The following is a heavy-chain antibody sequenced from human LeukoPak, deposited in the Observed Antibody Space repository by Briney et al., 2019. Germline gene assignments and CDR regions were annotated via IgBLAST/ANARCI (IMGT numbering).Heavy chain of an antibody. J-gene: IGHJ4*02. CDR3: TALIVVGPHYDH. V-gene: IGHV3-15*01. CDR2: VKRKTDGGTT. D-gene: IGHD3-22*01. CDR1: GFTFSDAW. Sequence: GGSLRLSCAASGFTFSDAWMSWVRQAPGQGLEWVGRVKRKTDGGTTDYAAPVKGRFTISRGDSKTTLYLQMNSLKTGDTAVYYCTALIVVGPHYDHWGQGTLVTVSS.